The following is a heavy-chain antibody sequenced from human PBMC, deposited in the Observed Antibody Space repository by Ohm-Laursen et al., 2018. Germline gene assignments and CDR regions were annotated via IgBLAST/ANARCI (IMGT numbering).Heavy chain of an antibody. CDR2: ISWNSGSI. V-gene: IGHV3-9*01. J-gene: IGHJ3*02. Sequence: SLRLSCAAFGFTFDDYAMHWVRQAPGKGLEWVSGISWNSGSIGYADSVKGRFTISRDNAKNSLYLQMNSLRAEDTALYYCARHYDSSGLDAFDIWGQGTMVTVSS. D-gene: IGHD3-22*01. CDR1: GFTFDDYA. CDR3: ARHYDSSGLDAFDI.